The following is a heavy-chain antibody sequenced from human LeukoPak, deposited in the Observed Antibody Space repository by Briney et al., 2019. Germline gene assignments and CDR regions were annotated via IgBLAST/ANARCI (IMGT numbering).Heavy chain of an antibody. V-gene: IGHV3-11*01. Sequence: PGGSLRLYGAASGFTFSDYYMSWLRQAPGKGLEWVSYISSSGSTIYYADSVKGRFTISRDNAKNSLYLQMNSLRAEDTAVYYCARAAGGGWGSYYYYYMEVWGKGPTVSVSS. CDR3: ARAAGGGWGSYYYYYMEV. D-gene: IGHD6-13*01. CDR1: GFTFSDYY. J-gene: IGHJ6*03. CDR2: ISSSGSTI.